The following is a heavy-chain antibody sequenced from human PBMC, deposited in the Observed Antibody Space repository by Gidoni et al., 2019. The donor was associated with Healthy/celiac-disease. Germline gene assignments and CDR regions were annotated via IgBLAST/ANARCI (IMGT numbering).Heavy chain of an antibody. Sequence: EVQLGEAGGGRVKRGGSMRRSCAASGFTFSRYSLNWVRQAPGKGLEWVSSISSSSSYIYYADSVTGRFTISRANAKNSLYLQMNSLRAEDTAVYYCARDDHAVVDTAMVEEDVWGQGTTVTVSS. D-gene: IGHD5-18*01. CDR3: ARDDHAVVDTAMVEEDV. CDR2: ISSSSSYI. J-gene: IGHJ6*02. CDR1: GFTFSRYS. V-gene: IGHV3-21*01.